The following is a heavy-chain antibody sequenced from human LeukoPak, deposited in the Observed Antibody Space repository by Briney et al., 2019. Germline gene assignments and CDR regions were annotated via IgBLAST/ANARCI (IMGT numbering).Heavy chain of an antibody. Sequence: SETLSLTCTVSGGSISSYYWSWIRQPAGKGLEWIGRIYTSGSTNYNPSLKSRVTMSVDTSKNQFSLKLSSVTAADTAVYYCARDGVGVTFNWFDPWGQGTLVTVSS. V-gene: IGHV4-4*07. CDR3: ARDGVGVTFNWFDP. J-gene: IGHJ5*02. D-gene: IGHD1-26*01. CDR2: IYTSGST. CDR1: GGSISSYY.